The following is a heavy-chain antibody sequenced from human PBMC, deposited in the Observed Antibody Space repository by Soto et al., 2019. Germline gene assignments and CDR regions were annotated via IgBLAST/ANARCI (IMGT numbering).Heavy chain of an antibody. CDR2: ISSSSSYI. CDR1: GFTFSSYS. J-gene: IGHJ4*02. CDR3: ARDFQQLDY. V-gene: IGHV3-21*01. D-gene: IGHD6-13*01. Sequence: GGSLRLSCAASGFTFSSYSLTWVRQAPGKGLECVSSISSSSSYIYYADSVKGRFTISRDNAKNSLYLQMNSLRAEDTAVYYCARDFQQLDYWGQGTLVTVSS.